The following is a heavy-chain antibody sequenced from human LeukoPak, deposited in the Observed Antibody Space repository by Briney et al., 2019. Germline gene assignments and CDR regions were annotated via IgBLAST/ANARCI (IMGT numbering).Heavy chain of an antibody. CDR2: MNHDGTDI. J-gene: IGHJ4*02. Sequence: GESLRLSCAVSGFTVTSYVMHWVRQTLGEGPVWVSRMNHDGTDISYADSVKGRSTISRDNAKNTLYLQMNSLRAEDTAVYYCAKSFGYSRSWFDYWGQGTLVTVSS. CDR3: AKSFGYSRSWFDY. D-gene: IGHD6-13*01. CDR1: GFTVTSYV. V-gene: IGHV3-74*01.